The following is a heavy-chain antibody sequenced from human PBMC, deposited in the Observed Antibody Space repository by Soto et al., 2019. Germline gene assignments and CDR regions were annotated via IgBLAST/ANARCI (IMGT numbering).Heavy chain of an antibody. J-gene: IGHJ6*02. CDR1: GGPISTDHYH. CDR2: IHYSGSM. D-gene: IGHD2-21*02. V-gene: IGHV4-30-4*01. Sequence: QVQLQESGPGLVRPSQTLSLTCTFSGGPISTDHYHWIWIRQTPGKTLERIGYIHYSGSMPFNPSLQSRVSMSVDTSKNLFSLKLSAVTAADTAVYFCAREDDGGDRDYYGLDVWGQGTTVTVSS. CDR3: AREDDGGDRDYYGLDV.